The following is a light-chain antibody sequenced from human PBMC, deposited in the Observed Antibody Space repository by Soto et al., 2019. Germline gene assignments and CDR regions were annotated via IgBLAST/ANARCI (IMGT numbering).Light chain of an antibody. J-gene: IGLJ2*01. V-gene: IGLV2-14*01. CDR1: SSDVGGYNY. Sequence: QSVLTQPASVSGSPGQSITISCTGTSSDVGGYNYVSWYQQHPGKAPKLMIYDVSNRPSGVSNRFSGSKSGNTASLTISWLQAEDEADYYCSSYTSSSTPVVFGGGTKVTVL. CDR2: DVS. CDR3: SSYTSSSTPVV.